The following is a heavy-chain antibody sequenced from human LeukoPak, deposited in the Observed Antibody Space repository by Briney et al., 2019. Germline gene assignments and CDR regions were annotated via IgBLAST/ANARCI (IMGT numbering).Heavy chain of an antibody. D-gene: IGHD3-22*01. Sequence: GGSLRLACAASGLTFSSYWMHWVRQAPGKGLVWVSRINSDGSSTSYADSVKGRFTISRDNAKNTLYLQMNSLRAEDTAVYYCARTPRLSYYYDSSGYYFYFDYWGQGTLVTVSS. J-gene: IGHJ4*02. V-gene: IGHV3-74*01. CDR3: ARTPRLSYYYDSSGYYFYFDY. CDR1: GLTFSSYW. CDR2: INSDGSST.